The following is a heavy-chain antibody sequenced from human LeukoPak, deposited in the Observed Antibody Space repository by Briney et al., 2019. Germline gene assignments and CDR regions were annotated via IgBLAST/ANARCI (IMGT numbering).Heavy chain of an antibody. J-gene: IGHJ3*02. Sequence: GGSLRFSCAASGLTFSSYGMHWVRQAPGKELDGVAVISYDGSNKYYADSVKGRLTISRDNPKNTLYLQMNSLRAEDTAGYYCARTISGWYGKGAFDIWGQGTMVTVSS. D-gene: IGHD6-19*01. CDR1: GLTFSSYG. CDR3: ARTISGWYGKGAFDI. CDR2: ISYDGSNK. V-gene: IGHV3-30*03.